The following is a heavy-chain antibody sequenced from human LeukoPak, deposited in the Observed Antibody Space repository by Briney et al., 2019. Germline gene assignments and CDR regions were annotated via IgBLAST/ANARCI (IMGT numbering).Heavy chain of an antibody. V-gene: IGHV1-8*01. CDR3: ARGPYGPYYYYMDV. Sequence: ASVKVSCKASGYTFTSYNINWVRQATGQGLEWMGWMNPNSGNTGYAQKFQGRVTMTRNTSISTAYMELSSLRSEDTAVYYCARGPYGPYYYYMDVWGKGTTVTVSS. CDR1: GYTFTSYN. J-gene: IGHJ6*03. CDR2: MNPNSGNT. D-gene: IGHD4-17*01.